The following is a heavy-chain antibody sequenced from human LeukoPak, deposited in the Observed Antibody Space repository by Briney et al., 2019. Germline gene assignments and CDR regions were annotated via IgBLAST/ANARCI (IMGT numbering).Heavy chain of an antibody. D-gene: IGHD3-10*01. J-gene: IGHJ4*02. Sequence: GGSLRLSCAASGFTFSNYAMTWVRQAPGRGLEWVSTINYSGSDSHYADSVKGRLTISRDNSKNSLYEQMNSLRAEDTAVYYCAKAGHYGSGSFYSYFYSWGQGTLVTVPS. CDR2: INYSGSDS. CDR1: GFTFSNYA. V-gene: IGHV3-23*05. CDR3: AKAGHYGSGSFYSYFYS.